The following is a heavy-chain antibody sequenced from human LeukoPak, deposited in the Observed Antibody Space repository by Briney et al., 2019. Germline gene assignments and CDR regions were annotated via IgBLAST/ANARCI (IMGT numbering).Heavy chain of an antibody. Sequence: PSETLSLTCTVSGGSISSYYWGWIRQPPGKGLEWIGSIYYSGSTYYNPSLKSRVTISVDTSKNQFSLKLSSVTAADTAVYYCARHFNAYYYDSSGYAIDYWGQGTLVTVSP. CDR2: IYYSGST. D-gene: IGHD3-22*01. V-gene: IGHV4-39*01. J-gene: IGHJ4*02. CDR3: ARHFNAYYYDSSGYAIDY. CDR1: GGSISSYY.